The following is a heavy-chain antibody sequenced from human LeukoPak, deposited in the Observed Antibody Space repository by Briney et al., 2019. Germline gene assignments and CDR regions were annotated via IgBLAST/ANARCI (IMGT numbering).Heavy chain of an antibody. CDR1: GGTFSSYA. Sequence: SVKVSCKASGGTFSSYAISWVRQAPGQGLEWMGRIIPILGIANYAQKFQGRVTITADKSTSTAYMELSSLRSEDTAVYYCARVRDYGDYAFDYWGQGTLVTVSS. D-gene: IGHD4-17*01. CDR3: ARVRDYGDYAFDY. CDR2: IIPILGIA. J-gene: IGHJ4*02. V-gene: IGHV1-69*04.